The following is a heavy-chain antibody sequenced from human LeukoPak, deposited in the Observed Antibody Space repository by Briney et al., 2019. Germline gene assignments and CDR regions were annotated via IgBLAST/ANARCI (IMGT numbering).Heavy chain of an antibody. CDR1: GGSISSYY. J-gene: IGHJ6*03. CDR2: IYYSGST. D-gene: IGHD6-19*01. Sequence: PSETLSLTCTVSGGSISSYYWSWIRQPPGKGLEWIGNIYYSGSTNYNPSLKSRVTISVDTSKNQFSLKLSSVTAADTAVYYCARAVAGGYYYYYYMDVWGKGTTVTVSS. V-gene: IGHV4-59*01. CDR3: ARAVAGGYYYYYYMDV.